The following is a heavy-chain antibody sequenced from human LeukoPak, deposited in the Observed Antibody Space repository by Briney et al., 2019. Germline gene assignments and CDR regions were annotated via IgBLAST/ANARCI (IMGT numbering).Heavy chain of an antibody. CDR2: INPNSGGT. CDR3: ARYYYDSSGYYKSYYFDY. Sequence: ASVKVSCEASGYTFTGYYMHWVRQAPGQGLEWMGRINPNSGGTNYAQKFQGRVTMTRDTSISTAYMELSRLRSDDTAVYYWARYYYDSSGYYKSYYFDYWGQGTLVTVSS. V-gene: IGHV1-2*06. CDR1: GYTFTGYY. D-gene: IGHD3-22*01. J-gene: IGHJ4*02.